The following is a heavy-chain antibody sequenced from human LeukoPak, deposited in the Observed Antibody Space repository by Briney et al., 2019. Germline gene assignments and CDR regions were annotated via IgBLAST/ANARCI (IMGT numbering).Heavy chain of an antibody. J-gene: IGHJ4*02. D-gene: IGHD5-24*01. CDR2: INPNTGGT. CDR3: ARAGGQSKDGYTWCDY. V-gene: IGHV1-2*02. CDR1: GYTFIGYY. Sequence: ASVKVSCKASGYTFIGYYIHWVRQAPGQGLEWMGWINPNTGGTKYAQNFQGGVTMTGDTSISTSYLEVNSLTFDDTAVYYCARAGGQSKDGYTWCDYWGQGTLVTVSS.